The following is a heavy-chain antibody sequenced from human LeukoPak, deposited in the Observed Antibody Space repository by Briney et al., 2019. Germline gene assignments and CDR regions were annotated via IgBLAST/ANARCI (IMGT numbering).Heavy chain of an antibody. Sequence: SETLSLTCTVSGGSISSGSYYWSWIRQPAGKGLEWIGRIYTSGSTNYNPSLKSRVTISVDTSKNQFSLKLSSVTAADTAVYYCARATGYFDYWGQGTLVTASS. CDR1: GGSISSGSYY. V-gene: IGHV4-61*02. CDR2: IYTSGST. CDR3: ARATGYFDY. J-gene: IGHJ4*02.